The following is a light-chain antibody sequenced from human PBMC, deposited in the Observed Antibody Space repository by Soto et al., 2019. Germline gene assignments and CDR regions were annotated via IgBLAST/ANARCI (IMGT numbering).Light chain of an antibody. Sequence: EIVLTQSPGTLSLSPGERATLSCRASQSVSSSYLVWYQLKPGQAPRLLIYGASSRATGIPDRFSGSGSGTDFTLTISRLEPEDFAVYYCQQYGSSPYTFGQGTKLEIK. CDR1: QSVSSSY. CDR2: GAS. J-gene: IGKJ2*01. V-gene: IGKV3-20*01. CDR3: QQYGSSPYT.